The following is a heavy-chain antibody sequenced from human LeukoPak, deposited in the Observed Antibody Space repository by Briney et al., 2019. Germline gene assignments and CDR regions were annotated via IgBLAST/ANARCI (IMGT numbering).Heavy chain of an antibody. J-gene: IGHJ3*02. Sequence: GGSLRLSCAASGFTVSSNYMSWVRQAPGKGLEWVSVIYSGGSTYYADSVKGRFTISRDNSKNTLYLQMNSLRAEDTAVYYCARDGDYYDSSGIDAFDIWGQGTMVTVSS. D-gene: IGHD3-22*01. CDR3: ARDGDYYDSSGIDAFDI. V-gene: IGHV3-66*01. CDR1: GFTVSSNY. CDR2: IYSGGST.